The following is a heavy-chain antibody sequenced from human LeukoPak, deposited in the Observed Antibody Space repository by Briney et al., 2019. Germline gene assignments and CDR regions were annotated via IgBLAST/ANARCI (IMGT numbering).Heavy chain of an antibody. J-gene: IGHJ5*02. CDR3: ARDPPAVRTNTYA. CDR1: GFTVSNNY. CDR2: IYSGGDT. Sequence: GGSLRLSCAASGFTVSNNYMNWVRQAPGKGLEWVSLIYSGGDTHYADSVKGRFTISRDSSKNTLYLQMNSLRAEDTAAYYCARDPPAVRTNTYAWGQGTLVTVPS. V-gene: IGHV3-66*01. D-gene: IGHD4/OR15-4a*01.